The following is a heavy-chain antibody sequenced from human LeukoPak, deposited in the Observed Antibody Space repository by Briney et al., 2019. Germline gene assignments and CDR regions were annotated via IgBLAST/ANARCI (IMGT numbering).Heavy chain of an antibody. Sequence: PSETLSLTCTVSGGSISSYYWSWIRQPAGKGLEWIGRIYTSGSTNYNPSLKSRVTMSVDTSKNQFSPKLSSVTAADTAVDYCAREWWELLNWFDPWGQGTLVSVSS. V-gene: IGHV4-4*07. J-gene: IGHJ5*02. D-gene: IGHD1-26*01. CDR2: IYTSGST. CDR3: AREWWELLNWFDP. CDR1: GGSISSYY.